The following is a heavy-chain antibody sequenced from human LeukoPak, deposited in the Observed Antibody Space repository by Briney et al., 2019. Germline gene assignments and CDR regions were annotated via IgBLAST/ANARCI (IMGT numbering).Heavy chain of an antibody. D-gene: IGHD6-13*01. CDR1: GFTFSSYW. J-gene: IGHJ6*03. Sequence: GGSLRLSCAASGFTFSSYWMHWVRQAPGKGLVWVSRINSDGSSTSYADSVKGRFTISRDNAKNTLYLQMNSLRAEDTAVYYCARVLQQLAAYYYYYYMDVWGKGTTVTVSS. V-gene: IGHV3-74*01. CDR3: ARVLQQLAAYYYYYYMDV. CDR2: INSDGSST.